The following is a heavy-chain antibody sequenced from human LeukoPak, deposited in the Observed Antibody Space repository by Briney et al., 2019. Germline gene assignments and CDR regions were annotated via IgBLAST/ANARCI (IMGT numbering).Heavy chain of an antibody. D-gene: IGHD1-26*01. CDR2: IKPDGSQK. CDR3: ARDSGSFFVDF. Sequence: GGSLRLSCAASGFSFSTYWMTWVRQAPGKGLEWVANIKPDGSQKYCVDSVKGRFTISRDNAKNSLYLQMNSLRAEDTAVYYCARDSGSFFVDFWGQGTLVTVSS. J-gene: IGHJ4*02. CDR1: GFSFSTYW. V-gene: IGHV3-7*01.